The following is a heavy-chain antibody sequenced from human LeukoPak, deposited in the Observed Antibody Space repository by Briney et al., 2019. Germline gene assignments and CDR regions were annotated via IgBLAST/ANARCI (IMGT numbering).Heavy chain of an antibody. V-gene: IGHV3-74*01. D-gene: IGHD1-7*01. CDR1: GFTFSSSW. Sequence: GGSLRLSCAVSGFTFSSSWMHWVRQAPGKGLVWVSHIKTDGSTTAYADSVKGRFTISRDNAKNTLYLQMNSLRAEDTAVYYCARGQQYNWNYASFDYWGQGTLVTVSS. CDR3: ARGQQYNWNYASFDY. CDR2: IKTDGSTT. J-gene: IGHJ4*02.